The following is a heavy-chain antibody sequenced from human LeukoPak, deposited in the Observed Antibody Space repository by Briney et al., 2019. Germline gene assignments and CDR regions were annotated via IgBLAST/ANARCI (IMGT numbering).Heavy chain of an antibody. CDR1: GGSISSGSYY. CDR3: ARVDYDGSGYNFDY. CDR2: IYYSGST. J-gene: IGHJ4*02. Sequence: SETLSLTCSVSGGSISSGSYYWSWIRQPPGKGLEWIGYIYYSGSTNYNPSLKSRVTISGDTSKNQFSLKLSSVTAADTAVYFCARVDYDGSGYNFDYWGQRTLVTVSP. D-gene: IGHD3-22*01. V-gene: IGHV4-61*01.